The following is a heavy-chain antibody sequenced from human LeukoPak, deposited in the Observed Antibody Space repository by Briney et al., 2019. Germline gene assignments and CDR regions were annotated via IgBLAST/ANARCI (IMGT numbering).Heavy chain of an antibody. V-gene: IGHV4-61*02. J-gene: IGHJ4*02. Sequence: SETLSLTCTVSGGSISSGSYYWSWIRQPAGKGLEWIGRIYTSGSTNYNPSLKSRVTISVDTSKNQFSLKLSSVTAADTAVYYCARGGGVWFGELLGVWYFDYWGQGTLVTVSS. D-gene: IGHD3-10*01. CDR2: IYTSGST. CDR1: GGSISSGSYY. CDR3: ARGGGVWFGELLGVWYFDY.